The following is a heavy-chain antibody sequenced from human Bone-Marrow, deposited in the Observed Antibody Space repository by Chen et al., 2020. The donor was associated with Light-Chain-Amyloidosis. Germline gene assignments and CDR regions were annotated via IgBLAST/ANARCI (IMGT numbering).Heavy chain of an antibody. CDR2: IYYSGST. D-gene: IGHD3-16*02. Sequence: QLQLQESGPGLVKPSETLSLTCTVSGGSISSSSYYWGWIRQPPGKGLEWNGSIYYSGSTYYNPSLKSRVTISVDTSKNQFSLKLSSVTAADTAVYYCARNLIWGSYRYDYWGQGTLVTVSS. V-gene: IGHV4-39*01. J-gene: IGHJ4*02. CDR1: GGSISSSSYY. CDR3: ARNLIWGSYRYDY.